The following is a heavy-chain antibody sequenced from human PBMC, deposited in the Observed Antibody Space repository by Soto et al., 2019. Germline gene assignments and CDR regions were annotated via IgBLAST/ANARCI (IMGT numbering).Heavy chain of an antibody. J-gene: IGHJ4*02. V-gene: IGHV1-3*01. Sequence: GASVKVSCKASGYTFTSYAMHWVRQAPGQRLEWMGWINAGNGNTKYSQKFQGRVTITADKSTSTAYMELSSLRSEDTAVYYCAREGYYDSSGYDYWGQGTLVTVSS. CDR2: INAGNGNT. CDR3: AREGYYDSSGYDY. CDR1: GYTFTSYA. D-gene: IGHD3-22*01.